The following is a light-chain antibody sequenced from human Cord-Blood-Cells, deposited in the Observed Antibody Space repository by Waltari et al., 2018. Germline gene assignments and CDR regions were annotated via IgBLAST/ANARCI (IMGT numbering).Light chain of an antibody. CDR3: QQYYSTPYT. Sequence: DIVMTQSPYSLAVSLGERATINCKYSQSVLYSSNNKNYLAWYQQEPGQPPKLLIYWASTRESGVPDRVSGSGSGTDFTLTISILQAEDVAVYYCQQYYSTPYTFGQGTKLEIK. J-gene: IGKJ2*01. V-gene: IGKV4-1*01. CDR2: WAS. CDR1: QSVLYSSNNKNY.